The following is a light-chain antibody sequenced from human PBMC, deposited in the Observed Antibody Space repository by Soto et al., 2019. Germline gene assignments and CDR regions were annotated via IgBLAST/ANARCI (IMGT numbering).Light chain of an antibody. CDR1: SSDVGGYNY. J-gene: IGLJ1*01. V-gene: IGLV2-14*01. Sequence: QPVLTQPASVSGSPGQSITISCTGTSSDVGGYNYVSWYQQHPGKAPKLMIYEVSNRPSGVSNRFSGCKSGNTASLTISGLQAEDEADYYCSSYPSSSTYVFGTGTKLTVL. CDR3: SSYPSSSTYV. CDR2: EVS.